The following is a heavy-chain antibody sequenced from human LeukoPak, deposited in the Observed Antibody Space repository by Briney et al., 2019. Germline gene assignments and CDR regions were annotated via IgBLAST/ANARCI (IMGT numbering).Heavy chain of an antibody. CDR1: GFNFSTYC. Sequence: GGSLRLSCGASGFNFSTYCMNWVRQAPGKGLEWVSYISSGGESIAYADSVKGRFTISRDNAKTLLYLQLNSLRDEDTAVYYCASRRSGFDPWGQGTLVTVSS. CDR3: ASRRSGFDP. J-gene: IGHJ5*02. V-gene: IGHV3-48*02. CDR2: ISSGGESI.